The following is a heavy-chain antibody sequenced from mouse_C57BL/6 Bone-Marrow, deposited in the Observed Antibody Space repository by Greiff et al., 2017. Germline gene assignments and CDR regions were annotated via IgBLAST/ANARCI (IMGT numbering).Heavy chain of an antibody. CDR1: GYTFTDYY. D-gene: IGHD2-4*01. Sequence: QVQLKESGAELVRPGASVKLSCKASGYTFTDYYINWVKQRPGQGLEWIARIYPGSGNTYYNEKFKGKATLTAEKSSRTAYMQLSSLTSEDSAVYFWARDEYEGHWDVDVWGTGTTVTVSS. CDR2: IYPGSGNT. V-gene: IGHV1-76*01. J-gene: IGHJ1*03. CDR3: ARDEYEGHWDVDV.